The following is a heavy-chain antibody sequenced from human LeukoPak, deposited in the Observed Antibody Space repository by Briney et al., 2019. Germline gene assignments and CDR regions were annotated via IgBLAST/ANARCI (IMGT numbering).Heavy chain of an antibody. CDR2: IRYDGSNK. D-gene: IGHD1-14*01. Sequence: GGSLRLSCAASGSTFKNYGMLWVRQAPGKGLEWVAFIRYDGSNKYYADSVKGRFTISRDNSKNTLYLQMNSLRAEDTALYYCVKDNPLDYWGQGTLVIVSS. CDR3: VKDNPLDY. CDR1: GSTFKNYG. J-gene: IGHJ4*02. V-gene: IGHV3-30*02.